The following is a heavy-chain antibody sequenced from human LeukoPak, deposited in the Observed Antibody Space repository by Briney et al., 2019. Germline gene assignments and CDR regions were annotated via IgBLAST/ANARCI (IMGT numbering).Heavy chain of an antibody. D-gene: IGHD5-12*01. V-gene: IGHV4-39*01. CDR3: ARLGVATPFDY. CDR1: GGSISSSSYY. Sequence: SETLSLTCTVSGGSISSSSYYWGWIRQPPGKGLEWIGSIYYSGSTSFTPSLKSRVTISGDTSKNQFSLKLSSVTAADTVVYYCARLGVATPFDYWGQGTLVTVSS. CDR2: IYYSGST. J-gene: IGHJ4*02.